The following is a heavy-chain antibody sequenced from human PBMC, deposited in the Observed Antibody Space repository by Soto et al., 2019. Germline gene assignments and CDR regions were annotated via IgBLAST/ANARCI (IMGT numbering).Heavy chain of an antibody. V-gene: IGHV3-15*07. CDR2: IKSKTDGGTT. D-gene: IGHD3-3*01. J-gene: IGHJ6*02. CDR3: TTRDFGYYYYYGMDV. Sequence: GGSLRLSCAASGFTFSNAWMNWVRQAPGKGLEWVGRIKSKTDGGTTDYAAPVKGRFTISRDDSKNTLYLQMNSLKTEDTAVYYCTTRDFGYYYYYGMDVWGQGTTVTVSS. CDR1: GFTFSNAW.